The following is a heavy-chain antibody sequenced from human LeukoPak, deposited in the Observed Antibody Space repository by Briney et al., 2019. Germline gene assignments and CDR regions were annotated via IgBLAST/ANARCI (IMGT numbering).Heavy chain of an antibody. V-gene: IGHV5-51*01. Sequence: VESLKISCKGSGYNFATYWIGWVREMPGKGLEWMGVIYPGDSDTRYSPSFQGQVTISADKSISTAYLQWSSLKASDSAMYYCASQVYCSRTSCSDHWGQGTLVTVSS. D-gene: IGHD2-2*01. CDR1: GYNFATYW. CDR3: ASQVYCSRTSCSDH. CDR2: IYPGDSDT. J-gene: IGHJ4*02.